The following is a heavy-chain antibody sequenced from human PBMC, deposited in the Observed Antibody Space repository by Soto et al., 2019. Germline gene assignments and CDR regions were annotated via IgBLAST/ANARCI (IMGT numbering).Heavy chain of an antibody. J-gene: IGHJ3*02. Sequence: PSETPSLTCPVSGGSISSYYWSWIRQPPGKGLEWIGYIYYSGSTNYNPSLKSRVTISVDTSKNQFSLKLSSVTAADTAVYYCARDRRGAHHPYQKHADALDIWGQGTMVTVSS. CDR3: ARDRRGAHHPYQKHADALDI. CDR1: GGSISSYY. CDR2: IYYSGST. V-gene: IGHV4-59*01. D-gene: IGHD2-2*01.